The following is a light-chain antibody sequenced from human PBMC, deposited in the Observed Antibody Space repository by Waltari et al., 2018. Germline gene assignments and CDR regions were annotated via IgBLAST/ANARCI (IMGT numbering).Light chain of an antibody. Sequence: EIVLTQSPVTLSLSPGEGATLSCKTSQSVGDFLAWYQQRPGQAPRLLIYDASLRAAGIPARFSGSGSGTDITLTISSLESEDSAVYFCQQRNSWPLTFGPGTTV. CDR3: QQRNSWPLT. V-gene: IGKV3-11*01. CDR1: QSVGDF. CDR2: DAS. J-gene: IGKJ3*01.